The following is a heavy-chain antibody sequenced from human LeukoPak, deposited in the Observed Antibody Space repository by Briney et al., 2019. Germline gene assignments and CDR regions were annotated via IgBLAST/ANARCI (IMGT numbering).Heavy chain of an antibody. Sequence: GASVKVSCKASGGSCSSYGISWVRQAPGQGLEWMGGIIPLFGTADYVRKFQGRVTMTTDESMSTAYMELSSLRSEDTAVYYCARGMAGNQDVFDIWGQGTMVTVSS. D-gene: IGHD6-19*01. CDR1: GGSCSSYG. CDR3: ARGMAGNQDVFDI. J-gene: IGHJ3*02. CDR2: IIPLFGTA. V-gene: IGHV1-69*05.